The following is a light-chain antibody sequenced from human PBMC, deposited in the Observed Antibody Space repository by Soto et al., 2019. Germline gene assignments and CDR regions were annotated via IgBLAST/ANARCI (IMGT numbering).Light chain of an antibody. CDR1: QSVSSSY. CDR3: QQYGSTPYT. J-gene: IGKJ2*01. Sequence: EIVLTQSPATLSLSPGERATLSCWARQSVSSSYLAWYQQKPGLAPRLLMYDASSRATGIPDRFSGSGSGTDCTLSISRLEPEEFAVYYCQQYGSTPYTFGQGTKLEIK. CDR2: DAS. V-gene: IGKV3D-20*01.